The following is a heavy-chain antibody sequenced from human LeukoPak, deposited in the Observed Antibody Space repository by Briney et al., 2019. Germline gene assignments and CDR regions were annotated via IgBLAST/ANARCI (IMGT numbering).Heavy chain of an antibody. V-gene: IGHV3-21*01. CDR1: GFTFSSYS. CDR2: ISSSSSYI. CDR3: ARDFRLAARFFDY. Sequence: GGPLRLSCAASGFTFSSYSMNWVRQAPGKGLEWVSSISSSSSYIYYADSVKGRFTISRDNAKNSLYLQMNSLRAEDTAVYYCARDFRLAARFFDYWGQGTLVTVSS. J-gene: IGHJ4*02. D-gene: IGHD6-6*01.